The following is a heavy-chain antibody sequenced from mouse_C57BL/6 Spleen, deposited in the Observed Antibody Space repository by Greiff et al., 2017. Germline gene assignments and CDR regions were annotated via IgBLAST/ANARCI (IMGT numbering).Heavy chain of an antibody. V-gene: IGHV1-80*01. Sequence: QVQLKESGAELVKPGASVKISCKASGYAFSSYWMNWVKQRPGKGLEWIGQIYPGDGDTNYNGKFKGKATLTADKSSSTAYMQLSSLTSEDAAVYFCARLGTSTGKGGLFANWGQGTLDTVSA. CDR1: GYAFSSYW. D-gene: IGHD4-1*02. J-gene: IGHJ3*01. CDR2: IYPGDGDT. CDR3: ARLGTSTGKGGLFAN.